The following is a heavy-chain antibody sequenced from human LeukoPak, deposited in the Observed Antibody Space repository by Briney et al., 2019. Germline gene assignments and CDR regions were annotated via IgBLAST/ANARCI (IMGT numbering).Heavy chain of an antibody. CDR1: GFTFVDYA. CDR3: AKDIKAVTGSDAFDI. D-gene: IGHD6-19*01. CDR2: ITWNSGNI. V-gene: IGHV3-9*01. J-gene: IGHJ3*02. Sequence: GGSLRLSCAASGFTFVDYAMHWVRQAPGKGLEWVSSITWNSGNIGYADSVKGRFTISRDNAKNSLYLQMNSLRAEDTALFYCAKDIKAVTGSDAFDIWGQGTMVTVSS.